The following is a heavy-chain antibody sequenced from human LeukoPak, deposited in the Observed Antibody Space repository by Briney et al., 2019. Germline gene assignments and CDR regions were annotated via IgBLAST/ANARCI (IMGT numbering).Heavy chain of an antibody. Sequence: ASVKVSCKASGGTFSSYAISWVRQAPGQGLEWMGRIIPILGIANYAQKFQGRVTITADKSTSTAYMELSSLRSEDTAVYYCARGGDYSNDYNWFDPWGQGTLVTVSS. J-gene: IGHJ5*02. CDR2: IIPILGIA. CDR3: ARGGDYSNDYNWFDP. V-gene: IGHV1-69*04. D-gene: IGHD4-11*01. CDR1: GGTFSSYA.